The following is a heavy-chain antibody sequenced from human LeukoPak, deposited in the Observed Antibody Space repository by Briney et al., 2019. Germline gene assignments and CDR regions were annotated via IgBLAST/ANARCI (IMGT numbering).Heavy chain of an antibody. D-gene: IGHD6-19*01. CDR3: ARRVFSGWGYYFDY. Sequence: RASVKVSCKASGYTFSGYYLDWVRQAPGQGLEWMGWINPKSGGTNYAQKFPGRVTMTRDTSISTAYMELSSLRSDDTAIYYCARRVFSGWGYYFDYWGQGTLVTVSS. J-gene: IGHJ4*02. CDR1: GYTFSGYY. CDR2: INPKSGGT. V-gene: IGHV1-2*02.